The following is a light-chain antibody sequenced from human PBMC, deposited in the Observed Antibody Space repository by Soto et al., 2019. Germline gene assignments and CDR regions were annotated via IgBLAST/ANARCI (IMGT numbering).Light chain of an antibody. J-gene: IGKJ3*01. V-gene: IGKV4-1*01. CDR3: QQYYSTFT. CDR1: QSVLYSSNNKNY. Sequence: DIVMTQSPDSLAVSLGERATINCKSSQSVLYSSNNKNYLAWYQQKPGQPPKLLIYWASTRESGVPDRFSGSGSGTDFTLTISSLQAEDVAVYYCQQYYSTFTFGPGTKVDTK. CDR2: WAS.